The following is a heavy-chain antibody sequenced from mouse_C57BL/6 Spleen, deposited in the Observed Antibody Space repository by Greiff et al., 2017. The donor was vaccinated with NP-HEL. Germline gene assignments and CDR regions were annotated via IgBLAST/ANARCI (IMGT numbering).Heavy chain of an antibody. CDR3: ADGNPYFDY. CDR2: ISYDGSN. J-gene: IGHJ2*01. Sequence: DVQLQESGPGLVKPSQSLSLTCSVTGYSITSGYYWNWIRQFPGNKLEWMGYISYDGSNNYNPSLKNRISITRDTSKNQFFLKLNSVTTEDTATYYCADGNPYFDYWGQGTTLTVSS. CDR1: GYSITSGYY. D-gene: IGHD2-1*01. V-gene: IGHV3-6*01.